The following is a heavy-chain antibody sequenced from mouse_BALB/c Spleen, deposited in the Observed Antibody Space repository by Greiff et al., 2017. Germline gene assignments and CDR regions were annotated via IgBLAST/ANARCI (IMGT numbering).Heavy chain of an antibody. CDR3: AKGDAMDY. J-gene: IGHJ4*01. Sequence: EVQLQQSGPELVKPGASVKISCKASGYTFTDYYMNWVKQSHGKSLEWIGLVNPNNGGTSYNQKFKGKATLTVDKSSSTAYMELRSLTSEDSAVYYCAKGDAMDYWGQGTSVTVSS. CDR1: GYTFTDYY. V-gene: IGHV1-26*01. CDR2: VNPNNGGT.